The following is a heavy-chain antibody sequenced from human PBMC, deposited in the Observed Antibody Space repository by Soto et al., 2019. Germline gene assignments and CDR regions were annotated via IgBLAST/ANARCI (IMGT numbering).Heavy chain of an antibody. D-gene: IGHD3-10*01. CDR3: AHRQTRGYYLDF. V-gene: IGHV2-5*02. Sequence: QITLKESGPTLVRPTQTLTLACTFSGFSLSTTGVGVGWIRQPPGKALEWLALVYWDDDKRYSPSLKSRLTITKDTSKNQVVLTMTNMDPVDTATYFCAHRQTRGYYLDFWGQGTLVTVSS. CDR1: GFSLSTTGVG. J-gene: IGHJ4*02. CDR2: VYWDDDK.